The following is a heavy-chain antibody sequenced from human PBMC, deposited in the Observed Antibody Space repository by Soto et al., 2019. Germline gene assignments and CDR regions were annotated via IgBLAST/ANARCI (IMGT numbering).Heavy chain of an antibody. CDR1: GFTFSSYW. J-gene: IGHJ4*02. V-gene: IGHV3-74*01. CDR3: AKDMNSVPEY. D-gene: IGHD1-7*01. CDR2: IKTDGSIT. Sequence: GGSLRLSCAASGFTFSSYWMYWVRQAPGKGLVWVSRIKTDGSITSYADSVKGRFTVSRDNARGMLYLQMNSLRAEDTAVYYCAKDMNSVPEYWGQGTLGTVS.